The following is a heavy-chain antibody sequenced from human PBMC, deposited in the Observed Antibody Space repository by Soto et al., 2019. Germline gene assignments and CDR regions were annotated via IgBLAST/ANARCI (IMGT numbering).Heavy chain of an antibody. D-gene: IGHD6-6*01. Sequence: PSETLSLTCTVSGGSVSIGSYYWSCMRQPPGKGLEWIGYIYYSGSTNYNPSLKSRVTISVDTSKNQFSLKLSSVTAADTAVYYCARDPIRSSSSFDYWGQGTLVTVSS. V-gene: IGHV4-61*01. CDR1: GGSVSIGSYY. J-gene: IGHJ4*02. CDR2: IYYSGST. CDR3: ARDPIRSSSSFDY.